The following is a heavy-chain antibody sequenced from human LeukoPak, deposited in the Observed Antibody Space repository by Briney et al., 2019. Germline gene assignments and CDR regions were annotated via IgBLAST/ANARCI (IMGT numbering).Heavy chain of an antibody. CDR1: GGTFSSYA. V-gene: IGHV1-69*04. D-gene: IGHD3-22*01. CDR2: IIPILGIA. J-gene: IGHJ4*02. Sequence: ASVKVSCKASGGTFSSYAISWVRQAPGQGLEWMGRIIPILGIANYAQKFQGRVTITADKSTSTAYMELSSLRSEDTAVYYCARERVPDYYDSSGYYDIVTFPNDYWGQGTLVTVSS. CDR3: ARERVPDYYDSSGYYDIVTFPNDY.